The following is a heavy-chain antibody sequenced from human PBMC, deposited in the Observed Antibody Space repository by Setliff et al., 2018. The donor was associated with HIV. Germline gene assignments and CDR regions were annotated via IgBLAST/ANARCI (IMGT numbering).Heavy chain of an antibody. J-gene: IGHJ4*02. CDR2: INVDGSSI. V-gene: IGHV3-74*01. D-gene: IGHD6-6*01. Sequence: PGGSLRLSCAASGFTFTDYWMHWVRQVPGQGLVWVSRINVDGSSISYADSVKGRFTISRDNAKNTLFLQMNSLRAEDTAVYYCARLPQDVRSSIDFWGQGTLVT. CDR3: ARLPQDVRSSIDF. CDR1: GFTFTDYW.